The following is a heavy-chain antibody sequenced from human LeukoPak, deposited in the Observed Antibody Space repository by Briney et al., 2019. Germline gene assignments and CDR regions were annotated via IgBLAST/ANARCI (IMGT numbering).Heavy chain of an antibody. Sequence: GGSLRLSCAVSGFIVSSDYMSWVRQAPGKGLEWVSVIYSGGNTYYADSVKGRFTISRDNAKNSLYLQMNSLRAEDTAVYYCARSERGYSYGPPGYWGQGTLVTVSS. V-gene: IGHV3-53*01. J-gene: IGHJ4*02. CDR2: IYSGGNT. CDR1: GFIVSSDY. D-gene: IGHD5-18*01. CDR3: ARSERGYSYGPPGY.